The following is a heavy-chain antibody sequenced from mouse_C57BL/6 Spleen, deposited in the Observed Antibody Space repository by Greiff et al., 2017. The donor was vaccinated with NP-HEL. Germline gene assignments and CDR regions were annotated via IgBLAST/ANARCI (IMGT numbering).Heavy chain of an antibody. CDR3: ARRPVVATSYWYFDV. V-gene: IGHV5-6*02. CDR2: ISSGGSYT. Sequence: DVMLVESGGDLVKPGGSLKLSCAASGFTFSSYGMSWVRQTPDKRLEWVATISSGGSYTYYPDSVKGRFTISRDNAKNTLYLQMSSLKSEDTAMYYCARRPVVATSYWYFDVWGTGTTVTVSS. CDR1: GFTFSSYG. J-gene: IGHJ1*03. D-gene: IGHD1-1*01.